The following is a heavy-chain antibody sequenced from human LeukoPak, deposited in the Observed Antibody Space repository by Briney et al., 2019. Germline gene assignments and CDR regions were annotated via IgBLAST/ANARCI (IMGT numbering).Heavy chain of an antibody. CDR1: GFTFSNAC. Sequence: GGSLRLSCAASGFTFSNACMNWVRQAPGKGLEWVGRIKPKTDGETTEYAAPVKGRFSISRDDSKNMLYLQMNSLKTEDTAVYYCITPLPYSAQGGQGTLVTVSS. J-gene: IGHJ4*02. CDR2: IKPKTDGETT. V-gene: IGHV3-15*07. D-gene: IGHD2-21*01. CDR3: ITPLPYSAQ.